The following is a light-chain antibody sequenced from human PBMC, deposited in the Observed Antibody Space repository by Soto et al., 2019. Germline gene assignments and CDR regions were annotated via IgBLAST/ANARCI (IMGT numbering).Light chain of an antibody. CDR1: SSDVGGYKY. Sequence: QSALTQPASVSGSPGQSITISCTGTSSDVGGYKYVSWYQQHPGKAPKVMIYEVSNRPSGVSNRFSGSKSGNTASLTISGLQADDEADYYCTSYTSTSTWVFGAGTKLTVL. V-gene: IGLV2-14*01. J-gene: IGLJ3*02. CDR2: EVS. CDR3: TSYTSTSTWV.